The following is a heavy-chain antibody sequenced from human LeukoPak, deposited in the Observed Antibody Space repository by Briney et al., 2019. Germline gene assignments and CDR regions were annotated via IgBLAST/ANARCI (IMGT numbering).Heavy chain of an antibody. V-gene: IGHV4-61*02. J-gene: IGHJ6*03. Sequence: SQTLSLTCTVSGGPISSGSYYWSWIRQPAGKGLEWIARIYTSGSTNHNPSLKSRVTISVDTSKNQFSLKLSSVTAADTALYYCARDSLLPSAMGYYYMDVWGKGTTVTVSS. CDR1: GGPISSGSYY. CDR2: IYTSGST. D-gene: IGHD2-2*01. CDR3: ARDSLLPSAMGYYYMDV.